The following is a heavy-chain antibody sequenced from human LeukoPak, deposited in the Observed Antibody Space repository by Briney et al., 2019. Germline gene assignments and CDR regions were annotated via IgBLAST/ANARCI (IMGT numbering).Heavy chain of an antibody. CDR3: ARASSIGAAGLFDS. V-gene: IGHV3-53*01. Sequence: PGGSLRLSCAPSGFTVSSIYMNWVRQAPGKGLEWVSVIYSGGTTYYADSVNGRFTISRDNSKNTLYLQMNSLRAEDTAVYYCARASSIGAAGLFDSWGQGTLVTVSS. D-gene: IGHD6-13*01. CDR2: IYSGGTT. J-gene: IGHJ4*02. CDR1: GFTVSSIY.